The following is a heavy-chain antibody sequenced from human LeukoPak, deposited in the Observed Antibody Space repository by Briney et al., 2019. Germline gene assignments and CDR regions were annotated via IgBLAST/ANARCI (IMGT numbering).Heavy chain of an antibody. V-gene: IGHV4-34*01. CDR2: INHSGST. J-gene: IGHJ4*02. CDR3: ARDYIAAAGTGFDY. Sequence: PSETLSLTCAVYGGSFSGYYWSWIRQPPGKGLEWIGEINHSGSTNYNPSLKSRVTISVDTSKNQFSLKLSSVTAADTAVYYCARDYIAAAGTGFDYWGQGTLVTVSS. D-gene: IGHD6-13*01. CDR1: GGSFSGYY.